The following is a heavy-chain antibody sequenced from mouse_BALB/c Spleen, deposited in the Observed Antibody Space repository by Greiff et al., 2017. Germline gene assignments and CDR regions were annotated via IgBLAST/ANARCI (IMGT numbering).Heavy chain of an antibody. CDR2: VNPNNGGT. J-gene: IGHJ2*01. CDR1: GYTFTSYW. V-gene: IGHV1-53*01. CDR3: ARDYYGCLDY. Sequence: VQLQQPGSELVRPGASVKLSCKASGYTFTSYWMHWVKQRPGQGLEWIGRVNPNNGGTSYNQKFKGKAILTVDKSSSTAYMELRSLTSEDSAVYYCARDYYGCLDYWGQGTTLTVSS. D-gene: IGHD1-1*01.